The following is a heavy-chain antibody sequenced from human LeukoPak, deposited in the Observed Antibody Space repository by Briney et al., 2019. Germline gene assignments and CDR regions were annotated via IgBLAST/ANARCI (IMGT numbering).Heavy chain of an antibody. CDR1: GFTFSSYA. D-gene: IGHD3-3*01. CDR3: ATRSFGVVIASFDY. V-gene: IGHV3-23*01. Sequence: QSGGSLRLSCAASGFTFSSYAMSWVRQAPGKGLEWVSVISGSGGSTYYADSVRGRFTISRDNSKNTLYLQMNSLRGEDTAVYYCATRSFGVVIASFDYWGQGTLVTVSS. J-gene: IGHJ4*02. CDR2: ISGSGGST.